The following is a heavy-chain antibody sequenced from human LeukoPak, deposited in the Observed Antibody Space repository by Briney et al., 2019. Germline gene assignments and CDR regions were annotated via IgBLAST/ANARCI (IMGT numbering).Heavy chain of an antibody. J-gene: IGHJ4*02. CDR3: ARRGSYYYGSGSRFDY. D-gene: IGHD3-10*01. Sequence: SETLSLTCAVYGGSFSGYYWSWIRQPPGKGLEWIGEINHSGSTNYNPSLKSRVTISVDTSKNQFSLKLSSVTAADTAVYYCARRGSYYYGSGSRFDYWGQGTLVTVSS. V-gene: IGHV4-34*01. CDR1: GGSFSGYY. CDR2: INHSGST.